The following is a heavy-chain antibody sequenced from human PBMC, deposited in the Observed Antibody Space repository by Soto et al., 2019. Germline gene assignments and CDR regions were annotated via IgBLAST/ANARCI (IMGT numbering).Heavy chain of an antibody. J-gene: IGHJ4*02. CDR3: ARGYCSSTSCQYYFDF. Sequence: ASVKVSCKASGYTFTGYAIHWVRQAPGQRLEWMGWINGGHGDTKYSQKFQGRVTITRDTSASTAYMELTSLGSEDTAVYHCARGYCSSTSCQYYFDFWGQGTPVTVSS. CDR2: INGGHGDT. CDR1: GYTFTGYA. V-gene: IGHV1-3*01. D-gene: IGHD2-2*01.